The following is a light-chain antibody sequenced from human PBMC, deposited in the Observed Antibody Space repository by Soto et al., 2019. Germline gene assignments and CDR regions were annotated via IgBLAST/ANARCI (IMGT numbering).Light chain of an antibody. J-gene: IGLJ2*01. CDR1: SPDFGV. Sequence: QSALTQPASVSGSPGQSITISCSGISPDFGVSWYQHFPGKAPKLLIFEVSYRPSGVSTRFSGSKSDNMAFLTISGLQSEDEGLYHCSSYSSTTTLFGGGTKVTVL. V-gene: IGLV2-14*01. CDR3: SSYSSTTTL. CDR2: EVS.